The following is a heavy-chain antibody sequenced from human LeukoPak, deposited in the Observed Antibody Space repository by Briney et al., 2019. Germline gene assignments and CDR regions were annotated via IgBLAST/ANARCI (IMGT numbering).Heavy chain of an antibody. CDR3: ARKGEHYYDSGKLWPAWFDL. CDR2: IYYSGSP. J-gene: IGHJ5*02. D-gene: IGHD3-10*01. CDR1: GASISSYY. Sequence: SEPLSLTCTAAGASISSYYWSWIRQPPGKGLEWTGYIYYSGSPTHNPSLKSRVTISVDTSKNQFSLRLTPVTTAATAVYYCARKGEHYYDSGKLWPAWFDLWGQGTLVTVSS. V-gene: IGHV4-59*01.